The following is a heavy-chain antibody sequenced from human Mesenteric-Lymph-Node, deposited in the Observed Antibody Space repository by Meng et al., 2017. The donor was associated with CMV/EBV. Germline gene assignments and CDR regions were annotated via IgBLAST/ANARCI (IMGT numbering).Heavy chain of an antibody. CDR1: GFTFSSYA. CDR2: LAYDGSSK. J-gene: IGHJ4*02. D-gene: IGHD3-3*01. Sequence: GGSLRLSCAASGFTFSSYAMHWVRQAPGKGLEWVAVLAYDGSSKYYADSVKGRFTISRDNSKRTLYLQMNSLRAEDTAVYYCARGGITIFGVALDYWGQGTLVTVSS. CDR3: ARGGITIFGVALDY. V-gene: IGHV3-30-3*01.